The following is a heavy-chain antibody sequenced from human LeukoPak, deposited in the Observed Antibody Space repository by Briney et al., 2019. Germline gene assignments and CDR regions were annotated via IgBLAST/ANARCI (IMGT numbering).Heavy chain of an antibody. D-gene: IGHD3-22*01. CDR2: ILNDGNSK. CDR1: GFTFSNYA. CDR3: AKDLDSSGFSY. V-gene: IGHV3-30*04. J-gene: IGHJ4*02. Sequence: GGSLRLSCAASGFTFSNYALHWLRQAPGKGLEWVAVILNDGNSKYYADSVKDRFTISRDNSKNTLYLQMNSLRAEDTALYYCAKDLDSSGFSYWGQGTLVTVSS.